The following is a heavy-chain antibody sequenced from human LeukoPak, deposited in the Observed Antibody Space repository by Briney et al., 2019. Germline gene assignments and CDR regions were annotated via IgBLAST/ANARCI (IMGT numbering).Heavy chain of an antibody. D-gene: IGHD6-13*01. CDR1: GFTFDDYV. J-gene: IGHJ2*01. CDR3: AKGGTAADNYWYFDL. V-gene: IGHV3-9*01. Sequence: GGSLRLSCVASGFTFDDYVMHWVRQAPGKGLEWVSGISWNSGGVVYADSVKGRFTISRDNAKNSLYLRMNSLRAEDTALYYCAKGGTAADNYWYFDLWGRGTLVTVSS. CDR2: ISWNSGGV.